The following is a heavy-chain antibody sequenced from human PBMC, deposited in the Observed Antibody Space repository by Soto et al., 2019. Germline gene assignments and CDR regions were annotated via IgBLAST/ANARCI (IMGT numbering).Heavy chain of an antibody. Sequence: PGGSLRLSCAASGFTFISYAMSWVRQAPGKGLEWVSAISGSGGSTYYADSVKGRFTISRDNSENTLYLQMNSLRAEDTAVYYCAKTDYYDSSGVDYWGQGTLVTVSS. V-gene: IGHV3-23*01. CDR2: ISGSGGST. J-gene: IGHJ4*02. CDR1: GFTFISYA. CDR3: AKTDYYDSSGVDY. D-gene: IGHD3-22*01.